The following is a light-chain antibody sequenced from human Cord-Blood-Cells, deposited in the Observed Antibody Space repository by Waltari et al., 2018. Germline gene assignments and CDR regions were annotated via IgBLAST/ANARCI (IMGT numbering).Light chain of an antibody. CDR1: QSVLYSSNNKNY. CDR3: QQYYSTPT. V-gene: IGKV4-1*01. J-gene: IGKJ1*01. CDR2: WAS. Sequence: DIVMTQSPDSLAVSLGERATINCKSSQSVLYSSNNKNYLAWYQQKPGQPPKLPIYWASTQESWVPDRFSGSGSGTDFTLTISSLQAEDVAVYYCQQYYSTPTFGQGTKVESK.